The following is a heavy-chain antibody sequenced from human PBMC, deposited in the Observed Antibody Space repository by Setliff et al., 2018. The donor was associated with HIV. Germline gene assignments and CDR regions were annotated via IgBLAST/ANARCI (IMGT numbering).Heavy chain of an antibody. Sequence: LRLSCAASGFTFDDYAMHWVRLTPGKGLEWVSGINWNSDNIGYAGSVKGRFTISRDNAKNSLHLQMNSLRAEDTALYYCAKDMGGGGGDCWDYWGQGTLVTVSS. CDR3: AKDMGGGGGDCWDY. CDR1: GFTFDDYA. J-gene: IGHJ4*02. V-gene: IGHV3-9*01. D-gene: IGHD2-21*02. CDR2: INWNSDNI.